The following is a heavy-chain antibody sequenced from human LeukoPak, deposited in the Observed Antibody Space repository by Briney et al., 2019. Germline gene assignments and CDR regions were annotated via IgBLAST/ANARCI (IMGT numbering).Heavy chain of an antibody. CDR2: TRNKADSYTT. Sequence: GGSLRLSCAASGFTFRDYYMDWVRQAPGKGLEWVGRTRNKADSYTTEYAASVKGRFTISRDDSKNSLYLQMNSLKSEDTAVYYCTRSHSSGYGPVDYWGQGTLVTVSS. CDR3: TRSHSSGYGPVDY. CDR1: GFTFRDYY. V-gene: IGHV3-72*01. J-gene: IGHJ4*02. D-gene: IGHD3-22*01.